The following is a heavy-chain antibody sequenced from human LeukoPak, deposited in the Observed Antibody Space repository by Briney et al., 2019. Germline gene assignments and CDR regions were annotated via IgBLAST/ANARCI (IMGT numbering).Heavy chain of an antibody. Sequence: LPGGSLRLSCVASGFTFSSYEMNWVRQAPGKGLEWVSYISSSGSTIYYADSVKGRFTISRDNAKNTLYLQLNSLRADDTAVYYCAKPVTSTGGVDYWGQGTLVTVSS. D-gene: IGHD6-19*01. CDR3: AKPVTSTGGVDY. J-gene: IGHJ4*02. CDR2: ISSSGSTI. CDR1: GFTFSSYE. V-gene: IGHV3-48*03.